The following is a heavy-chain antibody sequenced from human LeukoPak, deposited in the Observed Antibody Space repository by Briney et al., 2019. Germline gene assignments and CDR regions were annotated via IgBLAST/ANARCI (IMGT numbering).Heavy chain of an antibody. Sequence: SETLSLTCAVYGGSFSGYYWSWIRQPPGKGLEWIGEINHSGSTNYNPSLKSRVTISVDTSKNQFSLKLSSVTAADTAVYYCARRDSSGYYYEFDYWGQGTLVTVSS. CDR1: GGSFSGYY. J-gene: IGHJ4*02. CDR3: ARRDSSGYYYEFDY. V-gene: IGHV4-34*01. D-gene: IGHD3-22*01. CDR2: INHSGST.